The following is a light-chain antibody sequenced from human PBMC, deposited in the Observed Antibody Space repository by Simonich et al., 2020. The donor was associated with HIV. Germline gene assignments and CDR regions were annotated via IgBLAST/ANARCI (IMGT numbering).Light chain of an antibody. V-gene: IGLV2-11*01. Sequence: QSALTQPASVSGSPGQSITISCTGTSSDVGGYNSVSWYQQHPGKAPNLVIYDVDQRPSGVPDRFSGSKSGNTASLTISGLQADDESDYYCCSYAGRYTVFGGGTKLIVL. CDR1: SSDVGGYNS. CDR2: DVD. CDR3: CSYAGRYTV. J-gene: IGLJ2*01.